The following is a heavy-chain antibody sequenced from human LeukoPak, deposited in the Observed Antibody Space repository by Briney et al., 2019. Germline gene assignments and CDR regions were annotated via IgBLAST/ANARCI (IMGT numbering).Heavy chain of an antibody. V-gene: IGHV3-23*01. J-gene: IGHJ6*03. CDR1: GFTFSNFA. Sequence: GGSLRLSCGASGFTFSNFAISWVRQAPGEGLEWVSGISNGGGNTNYADSVKVRFTISRDNAKNSLYLQMNSLRAEDTALYYCARRGQYYYYYMDVWGKGTTVTVSS. CDR2: ISNGGGNT. CDR3: ARRGQYYYYYMDV.